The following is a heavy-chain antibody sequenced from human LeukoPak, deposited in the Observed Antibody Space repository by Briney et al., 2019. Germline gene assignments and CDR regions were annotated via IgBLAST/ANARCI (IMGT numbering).Heavy chain of an antibody. Sequence: PGGSLRLSCAASGFAFSSFAMGWVRQSPGKGLEWLSTINGGGNTTFYADSVKGRFTISRDNSKNTLYLHMDSLRPDDTAIYYCTKELHVAVAVADYYYFYMDVWGRGNAVSVSS. CDR2: INGGGNTT. J-gene: IGHJ6*03. V-gene: IGHV3-23*01. D-gene: IGHD6-19*01. CDR3: TKELHVAVAVADYYYFYMDV. CDR1: GFAFSSFA.